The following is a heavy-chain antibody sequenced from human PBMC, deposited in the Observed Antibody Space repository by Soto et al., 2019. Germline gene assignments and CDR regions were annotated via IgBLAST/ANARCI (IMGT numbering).Heavy chain of an antibody. J-gene: IGHJ6*02. CDR3: AREGRTGGPYYYYYGMDV. CDR2: LYYSGST. CDR1: GGSISSYY. Sequence: QVQLQESGPGLVKPSETLSLTCTVSGGSISSYYWSWIRQPPGKGLEWIGYLYYSGSTNYNPTLKSRVTISVDTSTNPFSLKLSSVTAAETAVYYCAREGRTGGPYYYYYGMDVGGQGTTVTVSS. V-gene: IGHV4-59*01.